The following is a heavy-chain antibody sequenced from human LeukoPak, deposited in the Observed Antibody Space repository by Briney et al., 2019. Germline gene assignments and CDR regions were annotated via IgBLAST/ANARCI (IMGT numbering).Heavy chain of an antibody. CDR3: ARDPARRGGKPHNWFDP. D-gene: IGHD4-23*01. CDR2: IYHSGST. J-gene: IGHJ5*02. CDR1: GGSISSSNW. V-gene: IGHV4-4*02. Sequence: SGTLSLTCAVSGGSISSSNWWSWVRQPPGKGLEWIGSIYHSGSTYYNPSLKSRVTISVDTSKNQFSLKLSSVTAADTAVYYCARDPARRGGKPHNWFDPWGQGTLVTVSS.